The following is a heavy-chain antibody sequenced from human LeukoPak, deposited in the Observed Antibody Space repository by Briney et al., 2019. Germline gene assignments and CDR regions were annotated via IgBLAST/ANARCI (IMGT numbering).Heavy chain of an antibody. CDR3: ARDNWPLIDY. CDR2: IKQDGSEK. D-gene: IGHD1-20*01. Sequence: GGSLRLSCAASGFIFDDHGMSWVRQAPGKGLEWVANIKQDGSEKYYVDSVKGRFTISRDNAKNSLYLQMNSLRAEDTAVYYCARDNWPLIDYWGQGTLVTVSS. J-gene: IGHJ4*02. CDR1: GFIFDDHG. V-gene: IGHV3-7*01.